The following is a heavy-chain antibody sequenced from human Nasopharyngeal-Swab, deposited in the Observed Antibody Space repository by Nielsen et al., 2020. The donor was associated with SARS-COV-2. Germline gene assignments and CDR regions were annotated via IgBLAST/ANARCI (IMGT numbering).Heavy chain of an antibody. CDR1: GGSVSRGSHY. Sequence: SETLSLTCTVSGGSVSRGSHYWTWIRQPPGKKLEWIGYIFYTGNTNYNPSLESRVTMSIDTSKNQFSLKLSSVTAADTAVYYCARDRGDLRKYHFDSWGQGTQIAVSS. D-gene: IGHD2-2*01. CDR2: IFYTGNT. CDR3: ARDRGDLRKYHFDS. J-gene: IGHJ4*02. V-gene: IGHV4-61*01.